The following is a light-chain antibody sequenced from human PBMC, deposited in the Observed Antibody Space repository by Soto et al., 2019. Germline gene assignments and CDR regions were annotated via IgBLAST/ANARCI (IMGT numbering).Light chain of an antibody. J-gene: IGKJ1*01. CDR1: QSVLYRSNTKNY. CDR2: WAS. Sequence: DIVMTQSPDSLAVSLGERATINCKSSQSVLYRSNTKNYLAWYQQKPGQPPNLLIYWASTRESGVPDRFSVSGSGSDFTLTISSLQAEDVAVYYCQQYYSLPPTFGQGTKVEIK. CDR3: QQYYSLPPT. V-gene: IGKV4-1*01.